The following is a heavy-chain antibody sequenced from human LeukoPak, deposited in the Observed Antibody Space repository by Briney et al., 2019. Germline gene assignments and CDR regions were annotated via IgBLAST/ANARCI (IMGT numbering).Heavy chain of an antibody. Sequence: GGSLRLSCAASGFTFSRFGMHWVRQAPGKGLEWVAVFSYNGINKDYAGPVKGRFTISRDNSKNTLSLQMDSLRAEDTAMYYCARGLYTNGWYYYDYWGQGTLVTVSS. V-gene: IGHV3-33*05. D-gene: IGHD6-19*01. CDR3: ARGLYTNGWYYYDY. J-gene: IGHJ4*02. CDR1: GFTFSRFG. CDR2: FSYNGINK.